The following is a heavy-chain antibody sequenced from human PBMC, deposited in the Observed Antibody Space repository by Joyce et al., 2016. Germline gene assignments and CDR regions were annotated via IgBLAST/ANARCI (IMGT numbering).Heavy chain of an antibody. CDR1: GLSFSTFW. CDR2: INEDGSEK. CDR3: ARWRGMGV. V-gene: IGHV3-7*03. J-gene: IGHJ6*02. Sequence: EAQLVESGGALVQPGGSVKLSCAASGLSFSTFWMSWARQAPGKGLEWVANINEDGSEKYYVDSVKGRFTISRDNAKNSLYLQMNSLRAEDTAVYYCARWRGMGVWGQGTTVTVSS.